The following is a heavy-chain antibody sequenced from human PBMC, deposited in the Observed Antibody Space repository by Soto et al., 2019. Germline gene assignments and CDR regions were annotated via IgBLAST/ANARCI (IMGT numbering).Heavy chain of an antibody. CDR1: GYTFTSYY. CDR2: INPSGGST. J-gene: IGHJ6*02. D-gene: IGHD6-6*01. CDR3: ARGHSWQLTPGGMDV. Sequence: SCKASGYTFTSYYMHWVRQAPGQGLEWMGIINPSGGSTSYAQKFQGRVTMTRDTSTSTVYMELSSLRSEDTAVYYCARGHSWQLTPGGMDVWGQGTTVTVSS. V-gene: IGHV1-46*01.